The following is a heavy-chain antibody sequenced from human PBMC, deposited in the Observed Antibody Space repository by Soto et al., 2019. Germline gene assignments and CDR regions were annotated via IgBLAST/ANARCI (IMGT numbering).Heavy chain of an antibody. CDR3: AKDPHYYGSGSSLNWFDP. Sequence: GGSLRLSCAASGFTLSSYSMNWVRQAPGKGLDWVSYISSTSSAIYYADSVKGRFTISRDNANNSLYLQMNSLRAEDTAVYYCAKDPHYYGSGSSLNWFDPWGQGTLVTVSS. D-gene: IGHD3-10*01. CDR1: GFTLSSYS. V-gene: IGHV3-48*01. J-gene: IGHJ5*02. CDR2: ISSTSSAI.